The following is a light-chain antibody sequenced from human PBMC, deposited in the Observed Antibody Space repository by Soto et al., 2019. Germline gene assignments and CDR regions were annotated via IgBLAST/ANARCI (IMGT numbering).Light chain of an antibody. V-gene: IGKV3-11*01. J-gene: IGKJ2*01. CDR1: QSVSSY. CDR2: DTS. Sequence: EIVLTQSPATLSLSPGERATLSCRASQSVSSYLAWYQQKAGQAPRLLIYDTSNRATGIPARFSGSGSGTDFTLTISSLEPEDFAVYYCKQRSNWPRGMYTFGQGTKLEI. CDR3: KQRSNWPRGMYT.